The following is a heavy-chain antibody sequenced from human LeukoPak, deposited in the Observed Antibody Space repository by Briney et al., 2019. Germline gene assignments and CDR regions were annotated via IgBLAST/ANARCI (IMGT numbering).Heavy chain of an antibody. V-gene: IGHV3-11*05. J-gene: IGHJ4*02. CDR2: ISGGSRYT. D-gene: IGHD3-10*01. Sequence: GGSLRLSCAGSGFTSSNYWIHWVRQAPGKGLERVSYISGGSRYTNYADPVKGRFTISRDNAKNSLYLQMNSLRAEDTAVYYCAREYGSGSCFDFWGQGTLVTVSS. CDR1: GFTSSNYW. CDR3: AREYGSGSCFDF.